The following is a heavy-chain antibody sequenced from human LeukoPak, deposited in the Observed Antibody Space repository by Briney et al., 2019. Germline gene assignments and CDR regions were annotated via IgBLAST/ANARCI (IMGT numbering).Heavy chain of an antibody. CDR3: ATGGPDIVVVVAATYYFDY. J-gene: IGHJ4*02. CDR1: GYTPTELS. V-gene: IGHV1-24*01. CDR2: FDPEDGET. Sequence: ASVKVSCKVSGYTPTELSMHWVRQAPGKGLEWMGGFDPEDGETIYAQKFQGRVTMTEDTSTDTAYMELSSLRSEDTAVYYCATGGPDIVVVVAATYYFDYWGQGTLVTVSS. D-gene: IGHD2-15*01.